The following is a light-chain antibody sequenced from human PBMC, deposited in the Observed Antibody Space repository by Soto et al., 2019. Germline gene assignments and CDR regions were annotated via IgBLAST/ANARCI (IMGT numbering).Light chain of an antibody. CDR1: ESVSTN. V-gene: IGKV3-20*01. CDR2: GAS. CDR3: QQYGSSGT. J-gene: IGKJ1*01. Sequence: EIGMTQSPATLSLAPGERVTLSCRASESVSTNLAWYQQKAGQAPRLLIYGASNRATGIPDRFSGSGSGTDFTLTISRLEPEDFAVYYCQQYGSSGTFGQGTKVDI.